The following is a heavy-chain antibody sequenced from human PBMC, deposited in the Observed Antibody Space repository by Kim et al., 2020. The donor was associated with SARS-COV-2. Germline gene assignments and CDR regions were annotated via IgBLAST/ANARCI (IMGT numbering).Heavy chain of an antibody. CDR3: ARGPQYYHGYYFDY. V-gene: IGHV3-7*04. D-gene: IGHD3-10*01. Sequence: GGSLRLSCAASGFTFSSYWMSWVRQAPGKGLEWVANIKQDGSEKYYVDSVKGRFTISRDNAKNSLYLQMNSLRAEDTAVYYCARGPQYYHGYYFDYWGQGTLVTVSS. CDR1: GFTFSSYW. J-gene: IGHJ4*02. CDR2: IKQDGSEK.